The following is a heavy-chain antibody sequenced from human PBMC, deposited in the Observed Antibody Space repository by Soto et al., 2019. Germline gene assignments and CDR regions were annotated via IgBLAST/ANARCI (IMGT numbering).Heavy chain of an antibody. CDR2: INGRSNYV. J-gene: IGHJ4*02. CDR1: GFTFSTYT. Sequence: EVQVVESGGGLVKPGGSLRLSCVFSGFTFSTYTMNWVRQAPGKGLEWVSSINGRSNYVYYADSVKGRFTISRDNAKNSLYLQMNRLRAEDTAIYYCAKEDGVVGSSSAFDHWGLGTLVTVSS. D-gene: IGHD1-26*01. V-gene: IGHV3-21*01. CDR3: AKEDGVVGSSSAFDH.